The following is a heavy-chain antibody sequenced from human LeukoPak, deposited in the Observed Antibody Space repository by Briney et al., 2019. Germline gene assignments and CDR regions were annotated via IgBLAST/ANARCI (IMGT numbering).Heavy chain of an antibody. V-gene: IGHV3-30*18. CDR2: ISYDGSNK. CDR1: GFTFSSYG. Sequence: GRSLRLSCAASGFTFSSYGMRWVRQAPGKGLEWVAVISYDGSNKYYADSVKGRFTISRDNSKNTLYLQMNSLRAEDTAVYYCAKDLGGYSSGWSDAFDIWGQGTMVTVSS. D-gene: IGHD6-19*01. CDR3: AKDLGGYSSGWSDAFDI. J-gene: IGHJ3*02.